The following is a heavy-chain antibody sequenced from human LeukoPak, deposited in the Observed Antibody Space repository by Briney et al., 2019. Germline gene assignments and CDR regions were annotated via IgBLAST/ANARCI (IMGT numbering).Heavy chain of an antibody. V-gene: IGHV1-2*04. J-gene: IGHJ6*02. CDR3: ARGGYCSGGSCIYYYYYYYGMDV. Sequence: ASVKVSCKASGYTFTGYYMHWVRQAPGQGLEWMGWINPNSGGTNYAQKFRGWVTMTRDTSISTAYMELSRLRSDDTAVYYCARGGYCSGGSCIYYYYYYYGMDVWGQGTTVTVSS. CDR2: INPNSGGT. CDR1: GYTFTGYY. D-gene: IGHD2-15*01.